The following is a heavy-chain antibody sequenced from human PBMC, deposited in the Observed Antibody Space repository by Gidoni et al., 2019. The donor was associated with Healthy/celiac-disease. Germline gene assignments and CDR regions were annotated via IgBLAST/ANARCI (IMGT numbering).Heavy chain of an antibody. Sequence: QVQLQQWGAGLLKPSETLSLTCAVYGGSFSGYYWSWIRQPPGKGLEWIGEINHSGSTNYNPSLKSRVTISVDTSKNQFSLKLSSVTAADTAVHYCARRDYGGNSSDRAGGVYFDYWGQGTLVTVSS. V-gene: IGHV4-34*01. CDR2: INHSGST. CDR1: GGSFSGYY. D-gene: IGHD4-17*01. J-gene: IGHJ4*02. CDR3: ARRDYGGNSSDRAGGVYFDY.